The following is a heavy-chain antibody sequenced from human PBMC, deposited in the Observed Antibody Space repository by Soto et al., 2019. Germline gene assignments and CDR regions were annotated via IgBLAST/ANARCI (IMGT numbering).Heavy chain of an antibody. J-gene: IGHJ4*02. D-gene: IGHD5-18*01. V-gene: IGHV1-3*01. CDR2: INAGNGNT. CDR3: ARDPGYSYGYN. CDR1: GYTFTSYA. Sequence: QVQLVQSRAEVKKPGASVKVSCKASGYTFTSYAMHWVRQAPGQRLEWMGWINAGNGNTKYSQKLQGRVTITRDTSASTAYMELSSLRSEDTAVYYCARDPGYSYGYNWGQGTLVTVSS.